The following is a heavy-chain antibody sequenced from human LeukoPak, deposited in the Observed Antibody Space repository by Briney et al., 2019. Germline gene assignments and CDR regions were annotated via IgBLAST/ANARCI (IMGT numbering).Heavy chain of an antibody. V-gene: IGHV4-59*01. D-gene: IGHD1-26*01. CDR1: GGSISSYY. Sequence: PSETLSLTCTVSGGSISSYYRSWIRQPPGKGLEWIGYIYYSGSTNYNPSLKSRVTISVDTSKNQFSLKLSSVTAADTAVYYCARGKVGATFLFDYWGQGTLVTVSS. CDR2: IYYSGST. J-gene: IGHJ4*02. CDR3: ARGKVGATFLFDY.